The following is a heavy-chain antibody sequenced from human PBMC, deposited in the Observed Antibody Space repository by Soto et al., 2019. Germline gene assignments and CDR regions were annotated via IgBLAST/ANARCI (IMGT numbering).Heavy chain of an antibody. D-gene: IGHD3-3*01. V-gene: IGHV3-33*01. Sequence: PCGSLRLSCAASGVNFSTHGMHWVCQAPGKGLEWVAVIWYDGSNKYYADSVKGRFTISRDNSKNTLYLQMNSLRAEDTAVYYCARDSNFWSGYCPYWGQGTLVTVSS. CDR3: ARDSNFWSGYCPY. CDR2: IWYDGSNK. J-gene: IGHJ4*02. CDR1: GVNFSTHG.